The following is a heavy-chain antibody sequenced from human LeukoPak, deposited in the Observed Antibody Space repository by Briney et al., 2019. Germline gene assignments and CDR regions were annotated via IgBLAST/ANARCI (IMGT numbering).Heavy chain of an antibody. Sequence: AGSLRLSCAASGFTFSSYATSWVRQAPGKGLEWISAISGSGGSTYYADSVKGRFTISRDNSKNTLYLQMNSLRAEDTAVYYCAKSRSGYSPQYYFDYWGQGTLVTVSS. D-gene: IGHD3-3*01. J-gene: IGHJ4*02. V-gene: IGHV3-23*01. CDR3: AKSRSGYSPQYYFDY. CDR2: ISGSGGST. CDR1: GFTFSSYA.